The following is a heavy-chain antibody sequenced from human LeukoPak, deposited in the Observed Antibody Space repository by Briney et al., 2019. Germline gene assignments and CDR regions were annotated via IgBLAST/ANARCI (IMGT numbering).Heavy chain of an antibody. J-gene: IGHJ4*02. CDR2: IKQDGSEK. CDR3: ARGIAVAGDTSSYYFGY. CDR1: GFTFSSYW. Sequence: GGSLRLSCAASGFTFSSYWMSWVRQAPGKGLEWVANIKQDGSEKYYVDSVKGRFTISRDNAKNSLYLQMNSLRAEDTAVYYCARGIAVAGDTSSYYFGYWGQGTLVTVSS. V-gene: IGHV3-7*01. D-gene: IGHD6-19*01.